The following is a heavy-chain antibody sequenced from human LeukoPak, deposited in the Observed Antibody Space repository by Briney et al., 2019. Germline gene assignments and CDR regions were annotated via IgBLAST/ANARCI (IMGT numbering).Heavy chain of an antibody. Sequence: SVKVSCTASGGTFTSYAISWVRQAPGQGLEWMGRIIPILGIANYAQKFQGRVTITAEKSTSTAYMELSSLRSEDTAVYYCARGPSGDYDDYWGQGTLVTVSS. V-gene: IGHV1-69*04. CDR1: GGTFTSYA. CDR2: IIPILGIA. J-gene: IGHJ4*02. D-gene: IGHD4-17*01. CDR3: ARGPSGDYDDY.